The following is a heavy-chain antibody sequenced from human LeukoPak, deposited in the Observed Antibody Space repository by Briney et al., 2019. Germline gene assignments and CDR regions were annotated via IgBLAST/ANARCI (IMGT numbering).Heavy chain of an antibody. D-gene: IGHD3-3*01. CDR1: GFTFSNAW. CDR3: ASSSRYYDFWSGYYL. J-gene: IGHJ4*02. Sequence: GGSLRLSCAASGFTFSNAWMSWVRQAPGKGLEWVANIKQDGSEKYYVDSVKGRFTISRDNAKNSLYLQMNSLRAEDTAVYYCASSSRYYDFWSGYYLWGQGTLVTVSS. V-gene: IGHV3-7*01. CDR2: IKQDGSEK.